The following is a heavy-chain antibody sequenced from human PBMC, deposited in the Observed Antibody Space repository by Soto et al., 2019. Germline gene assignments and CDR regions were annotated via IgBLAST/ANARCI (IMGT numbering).Heavy chain of an antibody. V-gene: IGHV1-69*01. CDR2: IIPMYGPA. D-gene: IGHD3-10*01. J-gene: IGHJ5*02. Sequence: QVPLVQSGAEVKKPGSSVTVSCKASGGTFSSYAIHWVRQAPGQGLEWMGGIIPMYGPAKYAQRFQGRVTLHADESKTTVYMELTSLTSQDPAVYYCARVTSMVRGVIDNWFDPWGHGTRVTVPS. CDR3: ARVTSMVRGVIDNWFDP. CDR1: GGTFSSYA.